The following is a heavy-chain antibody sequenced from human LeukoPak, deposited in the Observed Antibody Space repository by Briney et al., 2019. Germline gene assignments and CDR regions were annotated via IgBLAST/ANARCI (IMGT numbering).Heavy chain of an antibody. CDR1: GYSFTSYW. CDR3: ARLGTPDYGDYRRGWFDP. V-gene: IGHV5-51*01. J-gene: IGHJ5*02. Sequence: GESLKISCKGSGYSFTSYWIGWVRQMPGKGLEWMGIIYPGDSDTRYSPSFQGQVTISADKSISTAYLQWSSLKASDTAMYYCARLGTPDYGDYRRGWFDPWGQGTLVTVSS. CDR2: IYPGDSDT. D-gene: IGHD4-17*01.